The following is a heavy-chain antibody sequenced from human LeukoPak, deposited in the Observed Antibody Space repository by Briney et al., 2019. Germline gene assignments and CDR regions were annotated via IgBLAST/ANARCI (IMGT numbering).Heavy chain of an antibody. CDR3: AREGYYYDSSGFPYFDY. D-gene: IGHD3-22*01. V-gene: IGHV1-18*01. CDR1: GYTFTSYG. J-gene: IGHJ4*02. Sequence: ASVKVSCEASGYTFTSYGISWVRQAPGQGLEWMGWISAYNGNTNYAQKLQGRVTMTTDTSTSTAYMELRSLRSDDTAVYYCAREGYYYDSSGFPYFDYWGQGTLVTVSS. CDR2: ISAYNGNT.